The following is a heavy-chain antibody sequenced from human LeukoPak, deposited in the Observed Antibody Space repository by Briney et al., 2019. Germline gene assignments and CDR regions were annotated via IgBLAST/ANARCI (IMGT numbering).Heavy chain of an antibody. CDR2: IWYDGSSK. Sequence: GGSLRLSCAASGFTFSSYGMHWVRQAPGKGLEWVAVIWYDGSSKYYADSVKGRFTISRDNSKNTLYLQMNSLRAEDTAVYYCARVGGGYNFRSGFLYWGQGTLVTVSS. V-gene: IGHV3-33*01. J-gene: IGHJ4*02. CDR3: ARVGGGYNFRSGFLY. CDR1: GFTFSSYG. D-gene: IGHD5-24*01.